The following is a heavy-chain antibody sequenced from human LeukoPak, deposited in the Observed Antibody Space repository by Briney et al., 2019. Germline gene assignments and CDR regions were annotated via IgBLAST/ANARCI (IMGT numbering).Heavy chain of an antibody. CDR1: GYTFPSYG. V-gene: IGHV1-18*01. D-gene: IGHD3-10*01. CDR2: ISAYNGNT. Sequence: ASEKVSRKASGYTFPSYGISWVRQAPGQGREGMGWISAYNGNTNYAQKLQCRVTMTTDTSTSTAYMELKSLRSDDTAVYYCARYYYGSGEFDYWGQGTLVTVSS. J-gene: IGHJ4*02. CDR3: ARYYYGSGEFDY.